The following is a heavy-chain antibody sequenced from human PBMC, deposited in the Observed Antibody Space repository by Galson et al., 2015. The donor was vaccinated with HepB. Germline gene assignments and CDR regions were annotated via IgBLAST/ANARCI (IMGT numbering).Heavy chain of an antibody. CDR1: GFSFSSYD. CDR2: LSYDGRNT. D-gene: IGHD1-1*01. Sequence: LRLSCAASGFSFSSYDMHWVRQAPGKGLEWVAILSYDGRNTYSADSVKGRFTVSRDDSENTVYLQMNSLRAEDTAVYYCARDTKMFTGIDYMDVWGKGTAVTVSS. V-gene: IGHV3-30*03. CDR3: ARDTKMFTGIDYMDV. J-gene: IGHJ6*03.